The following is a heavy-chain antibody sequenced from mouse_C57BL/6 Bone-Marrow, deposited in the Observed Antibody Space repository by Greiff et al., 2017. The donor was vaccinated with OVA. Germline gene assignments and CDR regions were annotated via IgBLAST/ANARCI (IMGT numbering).Heavy chain of an antibody. Sequence: VQLQQSGPELVKPGASVKISCKASGYSFTGYCMNWVKQSPEKSLEWIGEINPSTGGTTYNQKFKAKATLTVDKSSSTAYMQLKSLTSEDSAVYYCAMVTGRDVDYWGQGTTLTVSS. J-gene: IGHJ2*01. CDR1: GYSFTGYC. CDR3: AMVTGRDVDY. V-gene: IGHV1-42*01. CDR2: INPSTGGT. D-gene: IGHD4-1*01.